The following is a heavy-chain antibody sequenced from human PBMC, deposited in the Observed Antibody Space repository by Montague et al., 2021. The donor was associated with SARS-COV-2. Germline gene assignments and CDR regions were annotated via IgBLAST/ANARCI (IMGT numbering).Heavy chain of an antibody. V-gene: IGHV4-39*01. J-gene: IGHJ4*02. CDR3: ARHRRYDVVTYYPDF. D-gene: IGHD3-9*01. CDR2: ISNGGRT. CDR1: GGSFDSDSFF. Sequence: SETLSLTCSVSGGSFDSDSFFWGWIRQSPGKRLEWIGVISNGGRTFDNPSLRSRVTISVHTSRNQLSLNVKSVTAADTAVYYCARHRRYDVVTYYPDFWGQGILVTVSS.